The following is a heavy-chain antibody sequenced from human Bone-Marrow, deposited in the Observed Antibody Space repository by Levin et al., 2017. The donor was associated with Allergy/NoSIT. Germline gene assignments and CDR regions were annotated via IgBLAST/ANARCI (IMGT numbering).Heavy chain of an antibody. D-gene: IGHD3-22*01. CDR1: GFIFSNYA. CDR2: ISGSGGNT. CDR3: AGYDTSAYHSPFDY. Sequence: PWGSLRLSCAASGFIFSNYAMNWVRQAPGKGLEWVSQISGSGGNTHYADSVKGRFTFSRDNSKNTLYLQMNSLRAEDTAVYYCAGYDTSAYHSPFDYWGQGTLVTVSS. J-gene: IGHJ4*02. V-gene: IGHV3-23*01.